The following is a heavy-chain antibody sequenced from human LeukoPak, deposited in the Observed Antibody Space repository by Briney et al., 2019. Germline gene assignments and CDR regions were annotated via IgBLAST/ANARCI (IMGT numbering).Heavy chain of an antibody. CDR2: INPNSGGT. J-gene: IGHJ4*02. CDR1: EYTFTGYY. D-gene: IGHD3-3*01. V-gene: IGHV1-2*02. Sequence: ASVKVSCKASEYTFTGYYMHWVRQAPGQGLEWMGWINPNSGGTNYAQKFQGRVTMTRDTSISTAYMELSRLRSDDTAVYYCARVEYYDFWSGYSPFDYWGQGTLVTVSS. CDR3: ARVEYYDFWSGYSPFDY.